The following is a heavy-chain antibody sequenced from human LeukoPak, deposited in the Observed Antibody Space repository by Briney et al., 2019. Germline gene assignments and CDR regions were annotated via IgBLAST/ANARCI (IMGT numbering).Heavy chain of an antibody. D-gene: IGHD2-2*01. CDR3: ARGRTGDQLLGFDP. CDR2: ISSSGSTI. J-gene: IGHJ5*02. V-gene: IGHV3-48*03. Sequence: GGSLRLSCAASGFTFSSYEMNWVRQAPGKGLEWVSYISSSGSTIYYADSVKGRFTISRDNAKNSLYLQMNSLRAEDTAVYYCARGRTGDQLLGFDPWGQGTLVTVSS. CDR1: GFTFSSYE.